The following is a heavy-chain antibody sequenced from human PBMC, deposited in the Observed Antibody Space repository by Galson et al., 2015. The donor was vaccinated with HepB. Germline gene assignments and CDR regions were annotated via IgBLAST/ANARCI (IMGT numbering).Heavy chain of an antibody. D-gene: IGHD2-2*01. CDR1: GGTFSSYA. V-gene: IGHV1-69*10. J-gene: IGHJ4*02. Sequence: SVKVSCKASGGTFSSYAISWVRQAPGQGLEWMGGIIPILGIANYAQKFQGRVTITADKSTSTAYMELSSLRSEDTAVYYCARTICSSTSCYVGDFDYWGQGTLVTVSS. CDR3: ARTICSSTSCYVGDFDY. CDR2: IIPILGIA.